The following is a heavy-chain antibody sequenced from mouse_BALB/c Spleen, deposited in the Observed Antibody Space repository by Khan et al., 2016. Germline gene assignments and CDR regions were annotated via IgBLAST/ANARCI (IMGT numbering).Heavy chain of an antibody. J-gene: IGHJ2*01. CDR3: ARDDYVI. V-gene: IGHV1-18*01. Sequence: VQLKESDPDLVKPGASVKISCKASGYSFTAYYMYWVKQSHGKSLEWIGRINPNNGATTFNQKFKGKAILTVDKSSTTAYMELRSLASAYSAVXCCARDDYVIWGQGTTLTVSS. D-gene: IGHD2-4*01. CDR2: INPNNGAT. CDR1: GYSFTAYY.